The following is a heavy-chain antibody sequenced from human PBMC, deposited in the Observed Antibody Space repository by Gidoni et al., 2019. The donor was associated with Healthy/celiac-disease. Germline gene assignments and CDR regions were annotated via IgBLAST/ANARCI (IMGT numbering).Heavy chain of an antibody. CDR2: IYHSGST. Sequence: QVQLQESGPGLVKPSGTLSLTCAVSGGPVSSSNWWSWVRQPPGKGLEWIGEIYHSGSTNYNPSLKSRVTISVDKSKNQFSLKLSSVTAADTAVYYCARGQLRGYEIGDYYYYGMDVWGQGTTVTVSS. CDR1: GGPVSSSNW. D-gene: IGHD5-12*01. CDR3: ARGQLRGYEIGDYYYYGMDV. J-gene: IGHJ6*02. V-gene: IGHV4-4*02.